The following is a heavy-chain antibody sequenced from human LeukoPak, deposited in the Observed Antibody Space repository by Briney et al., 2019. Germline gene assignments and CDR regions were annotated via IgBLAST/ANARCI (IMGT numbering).Heavy chain of an antibody. J-gene: IGHJ4*02. D-gene: IGHD6-19*01. CDR2: INYSGFT. CDR3: ARHVKIPVAGFDY. CDR1: GGSISSYY. V-gene: IGHV4-59*08. Sequence: SETLSLTCTVSGGSISSYYWTWIRQPPGKGLEWIGYINYSGFTKYNPSVKSRITLSVDTPKNQFSLNLTSVTAADTAIYYCARHVKIPVAGFDYWGPGTPVTVSS.